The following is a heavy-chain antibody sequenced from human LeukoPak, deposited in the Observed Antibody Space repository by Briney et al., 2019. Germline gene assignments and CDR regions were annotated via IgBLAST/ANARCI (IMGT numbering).Heavy chain of an antibody. CDR1: GGSISSGGYS. V-gene: IGHV4-30-4*07. J-gene: IGHJ5*02. Sequence: SETLSLTCAVSGGSISSGGYSWSWIRQPPGKGLEWIGYIYYSGSTYYNPSLKSRVTISVDTSKNQFSLRLSSVTAADTAVYYCATGLLHFDPWGQGTLVTVSS. CDR2: IYYSGST. CDR3: ATGLLHFDP. D-gene: IGHD3-22*01.